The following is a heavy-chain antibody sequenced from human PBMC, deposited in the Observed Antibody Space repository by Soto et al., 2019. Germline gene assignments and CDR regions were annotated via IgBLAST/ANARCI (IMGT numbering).Heavy chain of an antibody. CDR3: AKDWWGFLEWLLVYYAMDV. CDR2: ISGSGGST. Sequence: GASLRLSFAASGFTFSSYAMSWVRQAPGKGLEWVSAISGSGGSTYYADSVKGRFTISRDNSKNTLYLQMNSLRAEDTAVYYCAKDWWGFLEWLLVYYAMDVWGQGTTVSVYS. V-gene: IGHV3-23*01. CDR1: GFTFSSYA. D-gene: IGHD3-3*01. J-gene: IGHJ6*02.